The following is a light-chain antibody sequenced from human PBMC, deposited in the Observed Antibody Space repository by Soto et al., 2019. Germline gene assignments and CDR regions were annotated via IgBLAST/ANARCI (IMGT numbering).Light chain of an antibody. J-gene: IGKJ4*01. Sequence: EIVLTQSPATLSLSPGARAALSCRTSQGVGRFLAWYQQKPGQAPRLLIYDASNRATGIPARFSGSGSETDFTLVIDNLEPEDFAVYYCQQRSGWPLTFGGGTKVEIK. CDR1: QGVGRF. CDR3: QQRSGWPLT. V-gene: IGKV3-11*01. CDR2: DAS.